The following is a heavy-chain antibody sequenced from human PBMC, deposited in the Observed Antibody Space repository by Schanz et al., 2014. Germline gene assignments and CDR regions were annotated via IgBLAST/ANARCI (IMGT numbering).Heavy chain of an antibody. Sequence: VQLVESGGGVVQPGGSLRLSCAASGFAFRNYGMHWARQAPGKGPEWVSCITGGSTTYTYYADSVRGRFTISRDNAKSSVYLQMNSLRAEDTAVYYCARSGVDVWGQGTTVTVSS. V-gene: IGHV3-21*01. CDR3: ARSGVDV. J-gene: IGHJ6*02. CDR1: GFAFRNYG. CDR2: ITGGSTTYT. D-gene: IGHD3-10*01.